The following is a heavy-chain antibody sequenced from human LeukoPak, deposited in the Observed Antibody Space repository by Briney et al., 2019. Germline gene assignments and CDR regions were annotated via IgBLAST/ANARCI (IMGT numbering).Heavy chain of an antibody. J-gene: IGHJ6*03. CDR3: ARDGETIFGVVIIYYYYYMDV. V-gene: IGHV3-30*03. Sequence: GGSLRLSCAASGFTVSSNYMSWVRQAPGKGLEWVAVISHEVSQTYYADSVRGRFTISRDNSKNTLYLQMNSLRAEDTAVYYCARDGETIFGVVIIYYYYYMDVWGKGTTVTVSS. CDR1: GFTVSSNY. CDR2: ISHEVSQT. D-gene: IGHD3-3*01.